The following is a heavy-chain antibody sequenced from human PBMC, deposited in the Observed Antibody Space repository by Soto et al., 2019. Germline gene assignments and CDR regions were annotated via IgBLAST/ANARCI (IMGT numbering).Heavy chain of an antibody. J-gene: IGHJ4*02. CDR3: ARRV. Sequence: EVQVSESGGGLVQPGGSLRLSCATSGFTFSHYPMNWVRQGPGKGLEWVSGISAGGDRTYYADSVKGRFTIFRDNSKNSVSLQMNSLRVEDTAVYYCARRVWGQGTLVTVSS. CDR1: GFTFSHYP. CDR2: ISAGGDRT. V-gene: IGHV3-23*01.